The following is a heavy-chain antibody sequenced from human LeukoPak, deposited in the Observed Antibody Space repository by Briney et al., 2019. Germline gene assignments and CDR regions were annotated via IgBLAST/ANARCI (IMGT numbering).Heavy chain of an antibody. CDR2: IYPSDSDA. J-gene: IGHJ4*02. V-gene: IGHV5-51*01. CDR3: ARLGPQILWSLDY. CDR1: GYRFTTYW. D-gene: IGHD2-8*02. Sequence: KPGESLKISCKGSGYRFTTYWIAWVGQLPGKGLEWMGIIYPSDSDARYRPSFQGQVTFSADKSISTAYLQWASLEASDTAMYYCARLGPQILWSLDYWGQGTLVTVSS.